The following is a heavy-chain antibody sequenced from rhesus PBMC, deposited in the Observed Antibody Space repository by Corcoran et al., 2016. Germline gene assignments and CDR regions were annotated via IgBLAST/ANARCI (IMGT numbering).Heavy chain of an antibody. CDR1: GASISSNR. J-gene: IGHJ6*01. V-gene: IGHV4-80*01. CDR2: IVGYSDST. D-gene: IGHD4-35*01. Sequence: QVQLRESGPGLVKPSETLSLTCTVSGASISSNRGSWNRQPPGKGLEWIGEIVGYSDSTTYNPSLKSRVTVSKDASKNQFFLKLNSVTAADTAVYYCARDRSYGNSYGLDSWGQGVVVTVSS. CDR3: ARDRSYGNSYGLDS.